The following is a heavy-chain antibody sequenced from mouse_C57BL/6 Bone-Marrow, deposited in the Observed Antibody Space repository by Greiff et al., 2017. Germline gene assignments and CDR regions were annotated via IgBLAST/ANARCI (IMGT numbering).Heavy chain of an antibody. CDR1: GYTFTDYN. Sequence: DVQLVESGPELVKPGASVKMSCKASGYTFTDYNMHWVKQSHGKSLEWIGYINPNNGGTSYNQKFKGKATLTVNKSSSTAYMELRSLTSEDSAVYYCANDLLWLRRYYYAMDYWGQGTSVTVSS. J-gene: IGHJ4*01. D-gene: IGHD2-2*01. CDR2: INPNNGGT. V-gene: IGHV1-22*01. CDR3: ANDLLWLRRYYYAMDY.